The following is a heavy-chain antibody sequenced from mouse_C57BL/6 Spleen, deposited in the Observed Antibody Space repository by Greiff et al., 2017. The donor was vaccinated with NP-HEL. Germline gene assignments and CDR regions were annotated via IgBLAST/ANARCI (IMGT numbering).Heavy chain of an antibody. J-gene: IGHJ1*03. V-gene: IGHV1-59*01. CDR1: GYTFTSYW. CDR3: ARVGAVVATKYCDV. CDR2: IDPSDSYT. Sequence: QVQLQQPGAELVRPGTSVKLSCKASGYTFTSYWMHWVKQRPGQGLEWIGVIDPSDSYTNYNQKFKGKATLTVDTSSSTAYMQLSSLTSEDSAVYDCARVGAVVATKYCDVWGKGTTVTVSS. D-gene: IGHD1-1*01.